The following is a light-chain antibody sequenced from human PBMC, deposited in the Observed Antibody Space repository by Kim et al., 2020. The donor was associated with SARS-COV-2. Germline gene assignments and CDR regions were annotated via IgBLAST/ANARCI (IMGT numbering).Light chain of an antibody. CDR2: AAS. CDR3: QQADRFPWT. V-gene: IGKV1-12*01. Sequence: ASVGNRVTITCRASQGVRNWLAWYQQKPGKAPNLLIYAASSLRSGVPSRFSGSGSGTDFTLTISSLQPEDFATYYCQQADRFPWTFGQGTKVDIK. CDR1: QGVRNW. J-gene: IGKJ1*01.